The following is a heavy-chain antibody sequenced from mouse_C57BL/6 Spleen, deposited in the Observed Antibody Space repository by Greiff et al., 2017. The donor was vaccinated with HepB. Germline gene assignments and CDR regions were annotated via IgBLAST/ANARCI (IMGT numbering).Heavy chain of an antibody. J-gene: IGHJ3*01. D-gene: IGHD2-4*01. V-gene: IGHV2-9-1*01. CDR1: GFSLTSYA. CDR2: IWTGGGT. Sequence: VKVVESGPGLVAPSQSLSITCTVSGFSLTSYAISWVRQPPGKGLEWLGVIWTGGGTNYNSALKSRLSISKDNSKSQVFLKMNSLQTDDTARYYCAAYDSPWFAYWGQGTLVTVSA. CDR3: AAYDSPWFAY.